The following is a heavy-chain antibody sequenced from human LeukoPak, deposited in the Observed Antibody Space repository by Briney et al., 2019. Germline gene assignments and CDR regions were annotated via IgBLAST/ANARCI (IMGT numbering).Heavy chain of an antibody. D-gene: IGHD2-2*01. Sequence: GGSLRLSCAASGFTFSSYWMSWVRKAPGKELDLLANIKQDGSEKYYVDSVKGRFTISRDNAKNSLYLKMNSLRAEDTAVYDCARENLLGRDIVVVPAAMPVDYWGQGTLVTVSS. CDR1: GFTFSSYW. CDR3: ARENLLGRDIVVVPAAMPVDY. CDR2: IKQDGSEK. J-gene: IGHJ4*02. V-gene: IGHV3-7*01.